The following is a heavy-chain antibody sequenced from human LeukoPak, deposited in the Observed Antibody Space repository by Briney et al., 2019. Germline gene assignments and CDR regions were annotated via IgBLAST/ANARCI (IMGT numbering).Heavy chain of an antibody. V-gene: IGHV3-74*01. CDR2: IKSDGSST. Sequence: QSGGSLRLSCAASGFTFSNYWMHWVRQAPGKGPVWVSRIKSDGSSTRFADSVQGRFTISRDNGKNTVYLQMNSLRAEDTAVYYCARGGDTSNWYPGYFDYWGQGALVTVSS. CDR3: ARGGDTSNWYPGYFDY. CDR1: GFTFSNYW. J-gene: IGHJ4*02. D-gene: IGHD6-13*01.